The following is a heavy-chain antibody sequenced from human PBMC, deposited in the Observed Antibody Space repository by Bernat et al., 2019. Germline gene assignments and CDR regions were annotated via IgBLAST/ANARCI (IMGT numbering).Heavy chain of an antibody. J-gene: IGHJ6*02. CDR2: RKSKTDGGTT. Sequence: EGERGEGGGGGGKKGGSLRREGEASGFTVRNAWMNWVRQAPGKGREGGGGRKSKTDGGTTDYAAPVKGRFTISRDDSKNTLYLQMNSLKTEDTAVYYCTTDCPITYDFWSGCSRMDVWGQGTTVTVSS. D-gene: IGHD3-3*01. CDR1: GFTVRNAW. CDR3: TTDCPITYDFWSGCSRMDV. V-gene: IGHV3-15*07.